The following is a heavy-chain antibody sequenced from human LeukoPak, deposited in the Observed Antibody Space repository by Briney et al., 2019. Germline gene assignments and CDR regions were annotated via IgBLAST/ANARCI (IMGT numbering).Heavy chain of an antibody. V-gene: IGHV3-30*04. Sequence: GRSLRLSCAASGFTFSSLAMHWVRQAPGKGLEWVAVISSDVSRQYYADSVKGRFTISRDNSKNTLYLQMNSLRAEDTAVYYCARTVDTAMVTIDYWGQGTLVTVSS. CDR3: ARTVDTAMVTIDY. D-gene: IGHD5-18*01. CDR2: ISSDVSRQ. J-gene: IGHJ4*02. CDR1: GFTFSSLA.